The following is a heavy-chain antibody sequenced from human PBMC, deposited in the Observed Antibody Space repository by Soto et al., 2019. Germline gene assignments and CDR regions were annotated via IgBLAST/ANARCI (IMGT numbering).Heavy chain of an antibody. CDR1: GDSVSSNSAA. V-gene: IGHV6-1*01. CDR2: TYYRSKWYN. CDR3: ARSLLSSWEELEFDP. J-gene: IGHJ5*02. D-gene: IGHD6-13*01. Sequence: SQTLSLTCAISGDSVSSNSAAWNWIRHSPSRGLEWLGRTYYRSKWYNDYAVSVKSRITINPDTSKNQFSLQLNSVTPEDTAVYYCARSLLSSWEELEFDPGGQGTLVTGS.